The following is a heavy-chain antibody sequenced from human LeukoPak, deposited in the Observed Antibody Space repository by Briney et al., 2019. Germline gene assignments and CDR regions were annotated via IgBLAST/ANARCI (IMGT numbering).Heavy chain of an antibody. CDR1: GFTFTSYA. V-gene: IGHV3-23*01. CDR2: IRGSGGST. D-gene: IGHD6-13*01. CDR3: AKDIAAAGSSYFDY. J-gene: IGHJ4*02. Sequence: AGGSLRLSCAASGFTFTSYAMSWVRQAPGRGLEWVSSIRGSGGSTYYADSVKGRFTISRDNSRSTLYLQMNSLRAEDTAVYYCAKDIAAAGSSYFDYWGQGALVTVSS.